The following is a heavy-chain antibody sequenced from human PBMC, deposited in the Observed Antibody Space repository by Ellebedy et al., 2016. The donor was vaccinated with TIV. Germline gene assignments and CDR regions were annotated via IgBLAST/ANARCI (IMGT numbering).Heavy chain of an antibody. D-gene: IGHD2-2*01. CDR2: IIPIFGTA. CDR3: ARGDIVVVPAAHTTFDY. J-gene: IGHJ4*02. Sequence: SVKVSXXASGGTFSSYAISWVRQAPGQGLEWMGGIIPIFGTANYAQKFQGRVTITADESTSTAYMELSSLRSEDTAVYYCARGDIVVVPAAHTTFDYWGQGTLVTVSS. CDR1: GGTFSSYA. V-gene: IGHV1-69*13.